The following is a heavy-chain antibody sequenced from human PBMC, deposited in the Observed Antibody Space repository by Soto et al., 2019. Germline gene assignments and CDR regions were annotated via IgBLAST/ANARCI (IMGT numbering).Heavy chain of an antibody. J-gene: IGHJ6*02. CDR1: GFTFSSYA. CDR2: ISGSGGST. CDR3: AKPPPTLTLHYYGMDV. V-gene: IGHV3-23*01. D-gene: IGHD4-17*01. Sequence: GGSLRLSCAASGFTFSSYAMSWVRQAPGKGLEWVSAISGSGGSTYYADSVKGRFTISRDNSKNTLYLQMNSLRAEDTAVYYCAKPPPTLTLHYYGMDVWGQGTTVTVSS.